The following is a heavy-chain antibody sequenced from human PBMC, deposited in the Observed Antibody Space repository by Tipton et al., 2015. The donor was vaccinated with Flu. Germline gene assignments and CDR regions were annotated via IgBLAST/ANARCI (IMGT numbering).Heavy chain of an antibody. J-gene: IGHJ4*02. Sequence: VQLVQSGAEVKKPGESLKISCKGSGYSYSSFWFGWVRQMPGKGLEWMGSIYPADSDTRYSPSFQGQVTISADKSINTAFLQWTTLKAADTAMYYCVRLGSLGDYLDYWGQGTLVTVSS. V-gene: IGHV5-51*03. D-gene: IGHD2-2*03. CDR3: VRLGSLGDYLDY. CDR1: GYSYSSFW. CDR2: IYPADSDT.